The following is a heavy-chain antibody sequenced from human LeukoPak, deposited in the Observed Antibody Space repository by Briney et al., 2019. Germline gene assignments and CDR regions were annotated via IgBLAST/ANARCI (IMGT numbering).Heavy chain of an antibody. V-gene: IGHV4-59*01. CDR2: IYYSGST. D-gene: IGHD6-13*01. CDR1: GGSISIYY. J-gene: IGHJ4*02. Sequence: SETLSLTCTVSGGSISIYYWSWIRQPAGKGLEWIGYIYYSGSTNYNPSLKSRVTISVDTSKNQFSLKLSSVTAADTAVYYCARVGTAASIDYWGQGTLVTVSS. CDR3: ARVGTAASIDY.